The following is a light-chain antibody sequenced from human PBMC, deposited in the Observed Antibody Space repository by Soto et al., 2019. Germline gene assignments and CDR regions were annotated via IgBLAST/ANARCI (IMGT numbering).Light chain of an antibody. CDR3: QHYNNWPVYT. V-gene: IGKV3-15*01. CDR2: GAS. CDR1: QSVSSN. J-gene: IGKJ2*01. Sequence: EILMTQSPATLSVSPGERATLSCRASQSVSSNLAWYQQKPGQAPRLLIYGASTRATGIPARFSGSGSGTEFTLPISSPQSEDFAIYYCQHYNNWPVYTFGQGTKLEIK.